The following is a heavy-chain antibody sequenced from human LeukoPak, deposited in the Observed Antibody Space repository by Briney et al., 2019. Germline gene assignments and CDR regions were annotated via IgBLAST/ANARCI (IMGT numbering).Heavy chain of an antibody. D-gene: IGHD5-12*01. J-gene: IGHJ6*04. CDR1: GGSISTYY. Sequence: SETLSLTCTVSGGSISTYYWSWIRQPPGKGLEWIGYIFYTGSTNSNPSLKSRVTISVDTSKNQFSLKLTSVTAADTAVYYRARVVYSGYDFRGAMDVWGRGTTVTVSP. V-gene: IGHV4-59*01. CDR2: IFYTGST. CDR3: ARVVYSGYDFRGAMDV.